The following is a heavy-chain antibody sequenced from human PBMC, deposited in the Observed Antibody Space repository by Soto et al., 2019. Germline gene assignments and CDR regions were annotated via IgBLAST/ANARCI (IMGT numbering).Heavy chain of an antibody. D-gene: IGHD3-3*01. CDR1: AGSLSGYY. Sequence: SQSMSPTCVVYAGSLSGYYCSWIRQPPGKGLQWIGDTNHSGSTNSNPSLKRRAIISVATSKNQFSLKLSSVTAAATAVYYCARWNFWSGSSGFDYWGQGTLVTVSS. CDR3: ARWNFWSGSSGFDY. CDR2: TNHSGST. V-gene: IGHV4-34*01. J-gene: IGHJ4*02.